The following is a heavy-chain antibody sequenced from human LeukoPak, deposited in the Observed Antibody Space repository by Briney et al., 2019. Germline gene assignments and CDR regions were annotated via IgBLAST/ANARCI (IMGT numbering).Heavy chain of an antibody. CDR2: IYYSGSA. V-gene: IGHV4-39*07. CDR3: ARKPIVNSAWYYFDY. CDR1: GGSVNSGTYY. D-gene: IGHD3-22*01. J-gene: IGHJ4*02. Sequence: SETLSLTCTVSGGSVNSGTYYWSWIRQPPGKGLEWIGNIYYSGSAYYNPSLKSRVTISLDTSKNQFSLKLSSVTAADTAVYYCARKPIVNSAWYYFDYWGQGTLVTVSS.